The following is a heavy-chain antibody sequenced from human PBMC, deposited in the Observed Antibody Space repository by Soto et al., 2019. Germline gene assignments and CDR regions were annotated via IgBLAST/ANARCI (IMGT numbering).Heavy chain of an antibody. CDR1: GGTFISYA. V-gene: IGHV1-69*01. Sequence: QVQLVQSGAEVKKPGSSVKVSCKSSGGTFISYAISWVRQAPGQGLEWMGGVIPMFGTANYAQKFQGRVTITAEESTSTAYMELSSLRSEDTAVYYCARGGYYYDSSGYYCLDYWGQGTLVTVSS. CDR3: ARGGYYYDSSGYYCLDY. D-gene: IGHD3-22*01. CDR2: VIPMFGTA. J-gene: IGHJ4*02.